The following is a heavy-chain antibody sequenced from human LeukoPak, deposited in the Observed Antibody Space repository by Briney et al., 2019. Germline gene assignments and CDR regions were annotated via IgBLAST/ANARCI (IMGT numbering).Heavy chain of an antibody. CDR1: GVSISGYY. CDR3: ARDAGRDGYIDAFDI. V-gene: IGHV4-59*01. D-gene: IGHD5-24*01. Sequence: SETLSLTCTVSGVSISGYYWSWIRQPPGKGLEWIGYIYYSGSTNYSPSLKSRVTISVDTSKNQFSLKLSSVTAADTAVYYCARDAGRDGYIDAFDIWGQGTMVTVSS. J-gene: IGHJ3*02. CDR2: IYYSGST.